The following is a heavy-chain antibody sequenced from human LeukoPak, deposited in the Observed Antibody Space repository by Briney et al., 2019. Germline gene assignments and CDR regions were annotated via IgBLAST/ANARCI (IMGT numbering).Heavy chain of an antibody. CDR3: VRDPSGSGFAFDS. CDR1: GLTFSSHW. V-gene: IGHV3-74*01. Sequence: GGSLRLSCAASGLTFSSHWMHWVRQAPGKGLVWVSRITNDGSSTTYADSVKGRFTISRDNSEDTLYLQMNSLRAEDTAVYYCVRDPSGSGFAFDSWGQEALVTVSS. D-gene: IGHD1-1*01. CDR2: ITNDGSST. J-gene: IGHJ4*02.